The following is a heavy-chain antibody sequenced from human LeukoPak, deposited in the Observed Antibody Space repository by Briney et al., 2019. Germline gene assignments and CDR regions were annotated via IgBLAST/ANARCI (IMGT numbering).Heavy chain of an antibody. CDR1: GFTFSSYA. CDR3: AKGVSSSWTCLDY. J-gene: IGHJ4*02. CDR2: ISGSGGST. D-gene: IGHD6-13*01. Sequence: GALRLSCAASGFTFSSYAMSWVRQAPGKGLEWVSAISGSGGSTYYADSVKGRFTISRDNSKNTLYLQMNSLRAEDTAVYYCAKGVSSSWTCLDYWGQGTLVTVSS. V-gene: IGHV3-23*01.